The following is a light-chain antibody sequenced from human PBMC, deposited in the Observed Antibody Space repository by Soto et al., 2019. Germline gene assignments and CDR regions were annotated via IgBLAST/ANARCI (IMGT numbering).Light chain of an antibody. Sequence: EIVMSQSPATLSVSPGERATLSCRASQSVSSNFAWYQQKPGQAPRLLIYGASSVTSGPPSRFSGSGSGTEFPLTISSLQAEDFANYYCHQNYSPGTFGQGTKVDIK. V-gene: IGKV3D-15*01. CDR1: QSVSSN. J-gene: IGKJ1*01. CDR2: GAS. CDR3: HQNYSPGT.